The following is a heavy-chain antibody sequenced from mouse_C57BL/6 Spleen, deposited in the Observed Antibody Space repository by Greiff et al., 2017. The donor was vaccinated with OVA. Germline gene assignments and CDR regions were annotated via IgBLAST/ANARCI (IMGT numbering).Heavy chain of an antibody. CDR2: IDPSDSYT. Sequence: QVQLQQPGAELVRPGTSVKLSCKASGYTLTSYWMHWVKQRPGQGLEWIGVIDPSDSYTNYNQKFKGKATLTVDTSSSTAYMQLSSLTSEDSAVYYCARSRDRYFDVWGTGTTVTVSS. D-gene: IGHD3-3*01. J-gene: IGHJ1*03. CDR3: ARSRDRYFDV. CDR1: GYTLTSYW. V-gene: IGHV1-59*01.